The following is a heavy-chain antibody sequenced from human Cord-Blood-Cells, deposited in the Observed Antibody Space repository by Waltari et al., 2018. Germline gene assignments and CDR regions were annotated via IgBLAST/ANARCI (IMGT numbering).Heavy chain of an antibody. Sequence: QVQLVESGGGVVQPGRSLRLSCEASGLPFSSYGMHWVRQAPGKGLEWVAVISYDVSNKYYADSVKGRFTISRDNSKNTLYLQMNSLRAEDTAVYYCAKDRRSCLDYWGQGTLVTVSS. CDR3: AKDRRSCLDY. J-gene: IGHJ4*02. CDR1: GLPFSSYG. CDR2: ISYDVSNK. V-gene: IGHV3-30*18.